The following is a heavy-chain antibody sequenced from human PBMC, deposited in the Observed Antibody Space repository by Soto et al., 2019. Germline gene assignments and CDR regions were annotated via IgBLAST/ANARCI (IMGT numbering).Heavy chain of an antibody. Sequence: RKISCKASGYSFTNYWIGWVRQMPGKGLEWMGTIYPGDSDTRYSPSFQGQVTFSVDKSINTAYLHWTSLKASDTAIYYCAIQHPLDSSAWYNWGQGTLVTVSS. CDR1: GYSFTNYW. J-gene: IGHJ4*02. D-gene: IGHD6-19*01. CDR2: IYPGDSDT. V-gene: IGHV5-51*01. CDR3: AIQHPLDSSAWYN.